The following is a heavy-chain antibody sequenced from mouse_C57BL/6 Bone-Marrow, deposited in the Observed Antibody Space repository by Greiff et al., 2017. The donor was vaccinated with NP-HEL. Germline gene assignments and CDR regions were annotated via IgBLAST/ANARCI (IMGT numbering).Heavy chain of an antibody. Sequence: VQLQESGPGLVAPSKSLSITCTVSGFSLTSYGVHWVRQPPGKGLEWLVVIWSDGSTTYNSALKSRLSISKDNSKSQVFLKMNSLQTDDTAMYYCARHYGSSYAMDYWGQGTSVTVSS. CDR2: IWSDGST. J-gene: IGHJ4*01. CDR3: ARHYGSSYAMDY. D-gene: IGHD1-1*01. V-gene: IGHV2-6-1*01. CDR1: GFSLTSYG.